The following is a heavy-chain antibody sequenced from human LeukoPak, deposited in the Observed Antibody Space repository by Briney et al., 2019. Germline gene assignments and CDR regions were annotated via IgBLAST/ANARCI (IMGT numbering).Heavy chain of an antibody. D-gene: IGHD3-10*01. CDR3: ARSMVRGAPSI. J-gene: IGHJ3*02. Sequence: SETLSLTCAVYGGSFSGYYWSWIRQPPGKGLEWIGYIYHSGSTYYNPSLKSRVTISVDRSKNQFSLKLSSVTAADTAVYYCARSMVRGAPSIWGQGTMVTVSS. V-gene: IGHV4-34*01. CDR1: GGSFSGYY. CDR2: IYHSGST.